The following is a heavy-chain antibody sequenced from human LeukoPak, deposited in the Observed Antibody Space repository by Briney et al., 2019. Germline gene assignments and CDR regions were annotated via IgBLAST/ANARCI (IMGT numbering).Heavy chain of an antibody. CDR2: IIPIFGTA. V-gene: IGHV1-69*01. J-gene: IGHJ5*02. CDR3: AVTYYDYVWGNRNWFDP. Sequence: SVKVSCKASGGTFSSYAISWVRQAPGQGLEWMGGIIPIFGTANYAQKFQGRVTVTADESTSTAYMELSSLRSEDTAVYYCAVTYYDYVWGNRNWFDPWGQGTLVTVSS. CDR1: GGTFSSYA. D-gene: IGHD3-16*01.